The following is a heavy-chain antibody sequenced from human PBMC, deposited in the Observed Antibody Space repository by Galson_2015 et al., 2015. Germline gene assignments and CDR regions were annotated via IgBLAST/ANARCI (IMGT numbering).Heavy chain of an antibody. CDR1: GFTFSSYA. CDR2: ISGSSGGT. V-gene: IGHV3-23*01. Sequence: SLRLSCAASGFTFSSYAMSWVRQAPGKGLEWVPAISGSSGGTYYAESVKGRFTISRDNSKNTLYLQMNSLRAEDTGVYYCAKDIMPAGAEYFQHWGQGTLVTVSS. CDR3: AKDIMPAGAEYFQH. D-gene: IGHD1-14*01. J-gene: IGHJ1*01.